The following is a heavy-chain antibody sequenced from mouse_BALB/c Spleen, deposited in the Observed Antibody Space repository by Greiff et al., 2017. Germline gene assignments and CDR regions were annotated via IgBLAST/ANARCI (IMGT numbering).Heavy chain of an antibody. Sequence: EVKLVESGGGLVQPGGSLKLSCAASGFTFSSYDMSWVRQTPEKRLEWVAYISSGGGSTYYPDTVKGRFTISRDNAKNTLYLQMSSLKSEDTAMYYCATIYYGYPWFAYWGQGTLVTVSA. CDR1: GFTFSSYD. D-gene: IGHD2-2*01. CDR2: ISSGGGST. V-gene: IGHV5-12-1*01. CDR3: ATIYYGYPWFAY. J-gene: IGHJ3*01.